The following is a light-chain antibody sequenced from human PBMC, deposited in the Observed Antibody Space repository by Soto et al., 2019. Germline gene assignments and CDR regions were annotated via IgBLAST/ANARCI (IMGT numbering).Light chain of an antibody. V-gene: IGKV4-1*01. CDR3: QQSYSPPYT. J-gene: IGKJ2*01. Sequence: DIVMTQSPDSLAVSLGERATINCKSSQTILYSSNNKNQLAWYQQKPGQPPKLLFYWASTRESGVPDRFSGSESGTDFTLTISSLQAEDVSVYYCQQSYSPPYTFGQGTKLEI. CDR1: QTILYSSNNKNQ. CDR2: WAS.